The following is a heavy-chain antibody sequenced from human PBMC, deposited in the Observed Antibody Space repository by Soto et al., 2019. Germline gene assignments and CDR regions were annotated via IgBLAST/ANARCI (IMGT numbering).Heavy chain of an antibody. J-gene: IGHJ5*02. CDR3: ARICRGGDADWFDP. CDR1: GYTFTSYA. D-gene: IGHD2-15*01. V-gene: IGHV1-3*01. CDR2: INASNGNT. Sequence: QVQLVQSGAEVKKPGASVKVSCKASGYTFTSYAMHWVRQAPGQRLEWMGWINASNGNTKYAQKFQGRVTITRDTSASTDYMELSSLRSEDTALYYGARICRGGDADWFDPWGQGTLVTVSS.